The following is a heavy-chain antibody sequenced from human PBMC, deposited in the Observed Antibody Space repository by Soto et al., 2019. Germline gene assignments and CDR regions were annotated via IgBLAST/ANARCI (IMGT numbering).Heavy chain of an antibody. CDR3: ARGGGYNTAFDY. CDR1: GGSISSGGYY. CDR2: IDYSGST. D-gene: IGHD5-12*01. Sequence: QVQLQESGPGLVKPSQTLSLTCTVSGGSISSGGYYWSWIRQHPGKGLEWIGYIDYSGSTYYKPSRKGRVTISVDTSKNQFSLKLSSVTAADTAVYYCARGGGYNTAFDYWGQGTLVTVSS. V-gene: IGHV4-31*03. J-gene: IGHJ4*02.